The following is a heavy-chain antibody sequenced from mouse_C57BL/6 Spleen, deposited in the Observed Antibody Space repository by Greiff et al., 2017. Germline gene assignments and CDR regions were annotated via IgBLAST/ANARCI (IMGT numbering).Heavy chain of an antibody. Sequence: EVQLQESEGGLVQPGSSMKLSCTASGFTFSDYYMAWVRQVPEKGLEWVANINYDGSSTYYLDSLKSRFIISRDNAKNILYLQMSSLKSEDTATYYCAREGRTAQATGFDYWGQGTTLTVSS. V-gene: IGHV5-16*01. J-gene: IGHJ2*01. D-gene: IGHD3-2*02. CDR1: GFTFSDYY. CDR2: INYDGSST. CDR3: AREGRTAQATGFDY.